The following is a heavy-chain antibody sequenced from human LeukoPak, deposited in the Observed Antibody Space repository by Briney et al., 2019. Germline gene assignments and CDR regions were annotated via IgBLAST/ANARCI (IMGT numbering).Heavy chain of an antibody. D-gene: IGHD1-26*01. CDR3: SRESGAFSPFGY. Sequence: PSETLSLTCTVSGGSISSYYWSWIRQPPGKGLEWIGYIYYSGTTNYNPSLKSRVTMSLDKSKNHLSLNLTSVTAADTAVYYCSRESGAFSPFGYWGQGTLVTVSS. V-gene: IGHV4-59*12. CDR2: IYYSGTT. CDR1: GGSISSYY. J-gene: IGHJ4*02.